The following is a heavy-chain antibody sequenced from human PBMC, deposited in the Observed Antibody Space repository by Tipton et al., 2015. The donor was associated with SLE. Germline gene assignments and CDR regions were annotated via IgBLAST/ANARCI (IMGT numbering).Heavy chain of an antibody. J-gene: IGHJ5*02. V-gene: IGHV4-59*12. CDR1: GGSISSYY. Sequence: TLSLTCTVSGGSISSYYWSWIRQPPGKGLEWIGYIYYSGSTNYNPSLKSRVTMSVDTSKNQFSLKLSSVTAADTAVYYCARDEVGYSSNWWNWFDPWGQGTLVTVSS. CDR2: IYYSGST. D-gene: IGHD6-13*01. CDR3: ARDEVGYSSNWWNWFDP.